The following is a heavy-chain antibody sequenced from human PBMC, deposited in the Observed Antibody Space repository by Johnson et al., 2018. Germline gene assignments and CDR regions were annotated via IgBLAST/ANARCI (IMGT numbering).Heavy chain of an antibody. V-gene: IGHV4-59*01. CDR3: ARQTVTNAFDL. D-gene: IGHD4-11*01. Sequence: QVQLQESGPGLVKPSETLSLTCSVSGGSINNFYWSWIRQPPGKGLEWIGYIYYSGSTHYNPSLESRVTISVDTSKNQFSLKLTSVTTADTAVYYCARQTVTNAFDLWGQGTIVTVSS. CDR2: IYYSGST. J-gene: IGHJ3*01. CDR1: GGSINNFY.